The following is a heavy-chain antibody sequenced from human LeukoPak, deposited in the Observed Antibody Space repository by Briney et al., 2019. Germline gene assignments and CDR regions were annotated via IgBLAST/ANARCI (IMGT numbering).Heavy chain of an antibody. V-gene: IGHV4-34*01. Sequence: SETLSLTCAVYGGSFSGYYWSWIRQPPGKGLEWIGEINHSGSTNYNPSLKSRVTISVDTSKNQFSLKLSSVTAADTAVYYCARVRLGHYDILTGYYYFDYWGQGTLVTVSS. D-gene: IGHD3-9*01. CDR1: GGSFSGYY. CDR2: INHSGST. CDR3: ARVRLGHYDILTGYYYFDY. J-gene: IGHJ4*02.